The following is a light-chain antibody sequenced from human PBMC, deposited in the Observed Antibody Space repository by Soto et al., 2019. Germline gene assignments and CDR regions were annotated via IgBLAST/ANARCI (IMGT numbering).Light chain of an antibody. J-gene: IGLJ2*01. V-gene: IGLV2-8*01. Sequence: QYVMTQPPSASGSPGQSVTISCTGTSSDVGGYNFVSWYQQHPGKAPKLMIYEVTKRPSGVPDRFSGSKSGNTASLTVSGLQAEDEADYYCSSYAGGNEVIFGGGTKLTLL. CDR2: EVT. CDR1: SSDVGGYNF. CDR3: SSYAGGNEVI.